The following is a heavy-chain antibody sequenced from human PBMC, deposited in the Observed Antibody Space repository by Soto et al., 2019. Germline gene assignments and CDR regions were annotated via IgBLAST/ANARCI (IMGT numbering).Heavy chain of an antibody. Sequence: QVQLQESGPGLVKPSQTLSLTCTVSGGSISSGGYYWSWIRQHPGKGLEWIGYIYYSGSTYYNPSLKSRVTISVDASKNQFSLKLGSVTAADTAVYYCARGGAASRVLDAFDIWGQGTMVTVSS. V-gene: IGHV4-31*03. D-gene: IGHD2-15*01. CDR1: GGSISSGGYY. CDR2: IYYSGST. J-gene: IGHJ3*02. CDR3: ARGGAASRVLDAFDI.